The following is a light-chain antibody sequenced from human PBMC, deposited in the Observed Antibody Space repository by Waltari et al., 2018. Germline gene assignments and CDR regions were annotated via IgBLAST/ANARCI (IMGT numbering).Light chain of an antibody. CDR1: SSDVGSYIF. J-gene: IGLJ2*01. CDR3: SSFSSGSTPVV. V-gene: IGLV2-14*03. Sequence: QSVLTQPAAVSGSPGQSITISCTGTSSDVGSYIFVPWYQQPPGKPPKLIIFNVSNRPSGVSNRFSGSKSGNTASLTISGLQAEDEADFYCSSFSSGSTPVVFGGGTMLTVL. CDR2: NVS.